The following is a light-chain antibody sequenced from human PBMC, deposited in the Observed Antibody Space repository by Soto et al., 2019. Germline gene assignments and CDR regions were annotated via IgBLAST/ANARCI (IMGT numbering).Light chain of an antibody. CDR2: GAS. CDR3: HNDCRPGT. J-gene: IGKJ4*02. CDR1: QSVSGY. V-gene: IGKV3-11*01. Sequence: EIVLTQSPATLSLSPGERATLSCRASQSVSGYLAWYQQKPGQAPRLLIYGASKRATGIPARFSGSGSGTDFTLTIRGLEHDAIEEYHCHNDCRPGTFGGGTKVDIK.